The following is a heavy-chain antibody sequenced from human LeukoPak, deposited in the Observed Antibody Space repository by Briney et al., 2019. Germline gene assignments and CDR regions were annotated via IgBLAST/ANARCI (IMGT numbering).Heavy chain of an antibody. Sequence: GESLKISCKGSGYSITSDWIGWVRQMPGKGLEWMAIIYPADSDTRYNPSFQGQVTISADKSVNTTYLQWSSLKASDTAMYYCARARYFGSGTFFDLWGQGTLVTVSS. CDR3: ARARYFGSGTFFDL. CDR1: GYSITSDW. D-gene: IGHD3-10*01. CDR2: IYPADSDT. J-gene: IGHJ4*02. V-gene: IGHV5-51*01.